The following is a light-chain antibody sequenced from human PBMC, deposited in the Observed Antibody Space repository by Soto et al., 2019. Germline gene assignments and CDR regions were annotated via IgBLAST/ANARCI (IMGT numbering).Light chain of an antibody. J-gene: IGLJ1*01. CDR2: TDS. CDR3: ASWDGSLIGHV. Sequence: QSVLTQPPSASGTPGQRVTISCSGSSSNIGSNAVNWYQHLPGAGPRLLIFTDSQRPSDVPGRFSGARSGTSASLAISGLQSEDEADYYCASWDGSLIGHVFGTGTKLTVL. V-gene: IGLV1-44*01. CDR1: SSNIGSNA.